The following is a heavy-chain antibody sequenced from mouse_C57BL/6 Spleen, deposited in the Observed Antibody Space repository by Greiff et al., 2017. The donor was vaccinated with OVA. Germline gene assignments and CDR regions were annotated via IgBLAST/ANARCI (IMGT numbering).Heavy chain of an antibody. D-gene: IGHD1-1*01. J-gene: IGHJ1*03. CDR3: ARPDYYGSSYWYFDV. CDR2: INPKNGGT. V-gene: IGHV1-26*01. CDR1: GYTFTDYY. Sequence: VQLQQSGPELVKPGASVKISCKASGYTFTDYYMNWVKQSHGKSLEWIGDINPKNGGTSYNQKFKGKATLTVDKSSSTAYMELRSLTSEDSSVYYCARPDYYGSSYWYFDVWGTGTTVTVSS.